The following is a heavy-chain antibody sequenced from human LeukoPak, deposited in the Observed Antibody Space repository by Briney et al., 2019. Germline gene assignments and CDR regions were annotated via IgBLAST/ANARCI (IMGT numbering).Heavy chain of an antibody. Sequence: GESLKISCKGCGYSFTNYWISWVRQMPGKGLEWMGRLDPSDSYTNYSPSFQGHVTISIDRSINTAYLHWSSLKASDTATYYCARREGTSGNIHWYFDLWGRGTLVTVSS. CDR2: LDPSDSYT. V-gene: IGHV5-10-1*01. D-gene: IGHD2-8*01. CDR1: GYSFTNYW. CDR3: ARREGTSGNIHWYFDL. J-gene: IGHJ2*01.